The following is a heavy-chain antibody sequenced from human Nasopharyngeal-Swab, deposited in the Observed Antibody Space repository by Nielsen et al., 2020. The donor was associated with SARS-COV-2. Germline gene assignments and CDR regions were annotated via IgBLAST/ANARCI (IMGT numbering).Heavy chain of an antibody. Sequence: SETLSLTCSVSDDSLRRGGFYWTWIRQPAGRGLAVIGRTSIRGTTNYSPPFKNRVTMSLDTSKKQFFLRLASVSAADTAIYYCARGRPGTYYTYYYGLDVWGQGTTVTVSS. V-gene: IGHV4-61*02. J-gene: IGHJ6*02. CDR1: DDSLRRGGFY. CDR2: TSIRGTT. CDR3: ARGRPGTYYTYYYGLDV. D-gene: IGHD1-26*01.